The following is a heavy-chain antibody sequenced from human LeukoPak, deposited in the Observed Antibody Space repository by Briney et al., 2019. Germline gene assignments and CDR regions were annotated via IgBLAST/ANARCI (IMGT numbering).Heavy chain of an antibody. J-gene: IGHJ4*02. Sequence: GGSLRLSCAASGFTFSSYAMSWVRQAPGKGLEWVSAISGSGGSTYYADSVKGRFTISRDNAKNSLYLQMNSLRAEDTAVYYCARVDSGSYYYWGQGTLVTVSS. CDR1: GFTFSSYA. D-gene: IGHD1-26*01. CDR2: ISGSGGST. CDR3: ARVDSGSYYY. V-gene: IGHV3-23*01.